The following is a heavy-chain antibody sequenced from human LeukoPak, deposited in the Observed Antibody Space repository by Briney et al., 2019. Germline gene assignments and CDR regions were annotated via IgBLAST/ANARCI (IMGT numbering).Heavy chain of an antibody. CDR3: ARDSSNSSSGYGGLYYYYYYYMDV. CDR2: IIHICGTA. V-gene: IGHV1-69*13. J-gene: IGHJ6*03. D-gene: IGHD6-13*01. CDR1: GGTFTSYA. Sequence: GASVKVSCKASGGTFTSYAISWVRQAPGQGLEWMGWIIHICGTANYAQKLQGRVTITADESTSTAYMELSSMRSEDTAVYYCARDSSNSSSGYGGLYYYYYYYMDVWGKGTTVTVSS.